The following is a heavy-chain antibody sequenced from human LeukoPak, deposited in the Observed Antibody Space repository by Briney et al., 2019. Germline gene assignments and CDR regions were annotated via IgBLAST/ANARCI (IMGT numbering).Heavy chain of an antibody. J-gene: IGHJ4*02. CDR2: ISYSGST. Sequence: SETLSLTCTVSNGSISSSTNYWGWIRQPPGKGLEWIGTISYSGSTYYNPSLKSRVTISVDTSKNQFSLKLSSVTAADTAVYYCASSGWYRGYWGQGTLVTVSS. CDR3: ASSGWYRGY. CDR1: NGSISSSTNY. D-gene: IGHD6-19*01. V-gene: IGHV4-39*07.